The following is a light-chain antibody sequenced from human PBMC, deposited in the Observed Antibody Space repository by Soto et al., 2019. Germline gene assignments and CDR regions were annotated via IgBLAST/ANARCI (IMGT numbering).Light chain of an antibody. Sequence: SYELTQPSSVSVSPGQTARITCSGDLLAKKYGRWFQQNPGQAPFLVIYKDSERPSGIPERFSGSSSGTTVTLTISGAQVEDEADYYCYSAADNNYVFGTGTKVTVL. CDR2: KDS. V-gene: IGLV3-27*01. J-gene: IGLJ1*01. CDR3: YSAADNNYV. CDR1: LLAKKY.